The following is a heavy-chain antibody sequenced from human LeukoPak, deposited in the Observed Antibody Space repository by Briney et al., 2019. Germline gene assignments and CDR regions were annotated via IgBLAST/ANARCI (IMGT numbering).Heavy chain of an antibody. J-gene: IGHJ6*02. CDR1: GFTFSSYA. CDR3: ARAQMIIYYYGMDV. D-gene: IGHD3-16*01. CDR2: ISYDGSNK. V-gene: IGHV3-30*04. Sequence: PGRSLRLSCAASGFTFSSYAMHWVRQAPGKGLEWVAVISYDGSNKYYADSVKGRFTISRDNSKNTLYLQMNSLRAEDTAVYYCARAQMIIYYYGMDVWGQGTTVTVSS.